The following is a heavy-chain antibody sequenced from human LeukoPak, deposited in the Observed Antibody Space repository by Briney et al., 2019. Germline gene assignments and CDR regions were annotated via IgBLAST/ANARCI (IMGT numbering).Heavy chain of an antibody. Sequence: SETLSLTCSVSGDPISGFYWGWIRQPPGKGLEWIGIIHYTGTTNYNPSLISRVTISVDTYKNQFSLRLTSVTAADTAVYFCARVYSSNWPQAFDLWGQGALVTVSS. D-gene: IGHD2-2*01. J-gene: IGHJ3*01. V-gene: IGHV4-59*01. CDR3: ARVYSSNWPQAFDL. CDR2: IHYTGTT. CDR1: GDPISGFY.